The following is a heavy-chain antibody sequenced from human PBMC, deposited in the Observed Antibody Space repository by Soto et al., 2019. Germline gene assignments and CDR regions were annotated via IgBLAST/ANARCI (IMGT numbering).Heavy chain of an antibody. CDR3: ARAPLYCTNGVCYRLYYYGMDV. CDR2: INHSGST. D-gene: IGHD2-8*01. Sequence: ETLSLTCAVYGGSFSGYYWSWIRQPPGKGLEWIGEINHSGSTNYNPSLKSRVTISVDTSKNQFSLKLSSVTAADTAVYYCARAPLYCTNGVCYRLYYYGMDVWGQGTTVTVSS. CDR1: GGSFSGYY. J-gene: IGHJ6*02. V-gene: IGHV4-34*01.